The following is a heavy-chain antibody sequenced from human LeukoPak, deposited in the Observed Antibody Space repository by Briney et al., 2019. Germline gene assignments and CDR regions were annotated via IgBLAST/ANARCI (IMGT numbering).Heavy chain of an antibody. CDR1: GFTFSSYE. Sequence: GGSLRLSCAASGFTFSSYEMNWVRQAPGKGLEWVAVISYDGSNKYYADSVKGRFTISRDNSKNTLYLQMNSLRAEDTAVYYCARRGGAGSGYYWGRFDYWGQGTLVTVSS. V-gene: IGHV3-30*04. CDR2: ISYDGSNK. J-gene: IGHJ4*02. CDR3: ARRGGAGSGYYWGRFDY. D-gene: IGHD3-3*01.